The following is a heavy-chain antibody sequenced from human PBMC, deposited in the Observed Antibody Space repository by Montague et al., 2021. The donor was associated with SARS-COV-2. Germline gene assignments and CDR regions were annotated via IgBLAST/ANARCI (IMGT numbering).Heavy chain of an antibody. V-gene: IGHV4-39*07. D-gene: IGHD3-22*01. CDR3: ARDIRIPMLIVIQGYGMDV. CDR1: GGSISSSSSY. CDR2: IYYSGST. J-gene: IGHJ6*02. Sequence: SETLSLTCTVSGGSISSSSSYWGWIRRPPGMGLEWIGSIYYSGSTYYXPSLKSRITISVDTSKNQFSLRLTSVTAADTAVYYCARDIRIPMLIVIQGYGMDVWGQGTTVTVSS.